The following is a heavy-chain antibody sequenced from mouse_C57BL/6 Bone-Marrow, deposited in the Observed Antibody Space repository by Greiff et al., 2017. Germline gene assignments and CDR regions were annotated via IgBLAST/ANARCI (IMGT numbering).Heavy chain of an antibody. V-gene: IGHV1-64*01. CDR3: ARSLLLRDD. Sequence: QVQLLQPGAELVKPGASVKLSCKASGYTFTSYWMHWVKQRPGQGLEWIGMIHPNSGSTNYNEKFKSKATLTVDKSSSTSYMQLSRLTSEDSAVYFCARSLLLRDDWGQGTTLTVAS. CDR1: GYTFTSYW. CDR2: IHPNSGST. D-gene: IGHD1-1*01. J-gene: IGHJ2*01.